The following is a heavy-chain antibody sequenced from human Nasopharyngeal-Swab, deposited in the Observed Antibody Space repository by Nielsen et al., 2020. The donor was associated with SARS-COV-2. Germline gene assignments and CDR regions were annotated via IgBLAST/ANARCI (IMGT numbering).Heavy chain of an antibody. CDR3: ARLGAAGDFDY. CDR2: ITVDNGKT. V-gene: IGHV1-3*01. CDR1: GYTFTDYA. J-gene: IGHJ4*02. Sequence: ASVKVSCKASGYTFTDYAVHWVRQAPGNGPECMGRITVDNGKTKYSTQFPGRVTMTGDTSARISYMELSSLRSEDTAVYFCARLGAAGDFDYWGQGTLVTVSS. D-gene: IGHD6-13*01.